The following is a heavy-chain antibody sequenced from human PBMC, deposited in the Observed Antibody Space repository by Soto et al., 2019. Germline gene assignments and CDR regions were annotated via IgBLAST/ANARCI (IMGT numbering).Heavy chain of an antibody. Sequence: SETLSLTCTVSGGSISSGGYYWSWIRQHPGKGLEWIGYIYYSGSTYYNPSLKSRVTISVDTSKNQFSLKLSSVTAADTAVYYCARSPQRFDAFDIWGQGTMVTVSS. J-gene: IGHJ3*02. V-gene: IGHV4-31*03. CDR2: IYYSGST. CDR1: GGSISSGGYY. CDR3: ARSPQRFDAFDI.